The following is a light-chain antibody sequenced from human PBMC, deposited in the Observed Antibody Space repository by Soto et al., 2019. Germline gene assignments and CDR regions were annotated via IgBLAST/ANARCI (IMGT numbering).Light chain of an antibody. CDR3: QQRSSSPLT. Sequence: DIQMTQSPSSLSASVGDRVTITCRASQSISTYLNWYQQKPGKAPKLLIYAASSLQSGVPSRFSGSGSGTDFTLTISSLQPEDFATYFCQQRSSSPLTFGGGTKVDIK. CDR2: AAS. J-gene: IGKJ4*01. V-gene: IGKV1-39*01. CDR1: QSISTY.